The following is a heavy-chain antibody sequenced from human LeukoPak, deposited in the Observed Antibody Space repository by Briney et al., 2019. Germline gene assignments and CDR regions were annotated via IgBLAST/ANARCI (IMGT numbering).Heavy chain of an antibody. D-gene: IGHD2-2*01. CDR3: ARGAYQLLSGNYYYYYMDV. CDR2: TYYRSKWYN. V-gene: IGHV6-1*01. Sequence: SQTLSLTCAISGGSVSSNSAAWNWIRQSPSRGLEWLGRTYYRSKWYNDYAVSVKSRITINPDTSKNQFSLQLNSVTPEDTAVYYCARGAYQLLSGNYYYYYMDVWGKGTTVTVSS. CDR1: GGSVSSNSAA. J-gene: IGHJ6*03.